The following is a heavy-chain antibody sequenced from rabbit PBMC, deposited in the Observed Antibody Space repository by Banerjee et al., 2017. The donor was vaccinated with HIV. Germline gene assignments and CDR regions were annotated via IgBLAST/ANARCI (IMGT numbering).Heavy chain of an antibody. V-gene: IGHV1S40*01. CDR1: GFSFSSSYY. CDR3: ARGAYDDGGGWDLHL. D-gene: IGHD4-2*01. J-gene: IGHJ3*01. Sequence: QQLEESGGGLVKPGASLTLTCTASGFSFSSSYYMCWVRQAPGKGLEWIGCIYSGNDNTYYASWAKGRFTISKTSSTTVTLQMTSLAAADTAPYFCARGAYDDGGGWDLHLWGQGTLVTVS. CDR2: IYSGNDNT.